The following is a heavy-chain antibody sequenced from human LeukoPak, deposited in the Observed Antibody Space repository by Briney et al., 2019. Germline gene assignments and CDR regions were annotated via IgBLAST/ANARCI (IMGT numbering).Heavy chain of an antibody. CDR2: IYYSGST. CDR3: ASTMVRGVIIQYYFDY. CDR1: GGSISSGGYY. Sequence: SETLSLTCTVSGGSISSGGYYWSWIRQHPGKGLEWIGYIYYSGSTYYNPSLKSRVTISVDTSKNQFSLKLSSVTAADTAVYYCASTMVRGVIIQYYFDYWGQGTLVTVSS. V-gene: IGHV4-31*03. J-gene: IGHJ4*02. D-gene: IGHD3-10*01.